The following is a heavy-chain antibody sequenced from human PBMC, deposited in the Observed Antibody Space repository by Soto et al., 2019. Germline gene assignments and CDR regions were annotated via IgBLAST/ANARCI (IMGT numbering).Heavy chain of an antibody. CDR3: ARLRIATNNYKWFDP. CDR1: GAALNGGNYY. V-gene: IGHV4-31*03. CDR2: IYVTGAV. D-gene: IGHD2-21*01. Sequence: SETLSLTCSVSGAALNGGNYYWSWIRQVPGKGLELIGHIYVTGAVDYNPSLRDRITISQDKSERQFSLNLRLVTAADTAGYYCARLRIATNNYKWFDPWGQGTLVTVS. J-gene: IGHJ5*02.